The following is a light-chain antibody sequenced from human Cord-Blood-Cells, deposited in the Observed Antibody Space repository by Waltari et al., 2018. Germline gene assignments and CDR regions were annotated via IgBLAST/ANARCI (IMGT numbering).Light chain of an antibody. J-gene: IGKJ1*01. CDR3: QQYYSTPWT. V-gene: IGKV4-1*01. CDR2: WAS. CDR1: LSVLYSSNNKNY. Sequence: DIVLTQSPDSLAVSLGGRANINFKSSLSVLYSSNNKNYLAWYQQKPGQPPKLLIYWASTRESGVPDRFSGSGSGTDFTLTISSLQAEDVAVYYCQQYYSTPWTFGQGTKVEIK.